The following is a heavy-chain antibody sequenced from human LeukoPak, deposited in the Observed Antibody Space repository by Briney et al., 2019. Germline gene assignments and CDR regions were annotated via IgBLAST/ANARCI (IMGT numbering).Heavy chain of an antibody. J-gene: IGHJ4*02. CDR1: GFTFSTYV. CDR3: ARGMRLVRGLMFDY. V-gene: IGHV3-30*04. CDR2: ISYDGSNE. D-gene: IGHD3-10*01. Sequence: PGGSLRLSCAASGFTFSTYVIHWVRQAPGKGLEWVGVISYDGSNEYSADSVKGRFTISRDNSKNTLYLQMNSLRAEDTAVYCARGMRLVRGLMFDYWGQGTLVTVSS.